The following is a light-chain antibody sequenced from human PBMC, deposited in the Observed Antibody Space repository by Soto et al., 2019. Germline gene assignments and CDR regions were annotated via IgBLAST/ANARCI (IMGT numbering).Light chain of an antibody. CDR3: AAWDDSLNGYV. V-gene: IGLV1-44*01. CDR2: SNN. J-gene: IGLJ1*01. CDR1: SSDIGSNT. Sequence: QSVLTQPPSASGTPGQRVTISCSGSSSDIGSNTVNWYRQLPGTAPKLPTYSNNQRPSGVPDRFSGSKSGTSASLAISGLQSEDEADFYCAAWDDSLNGYVFGTGTKVTVL.